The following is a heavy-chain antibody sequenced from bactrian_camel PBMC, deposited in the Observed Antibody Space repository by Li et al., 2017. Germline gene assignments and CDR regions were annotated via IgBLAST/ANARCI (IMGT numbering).Heavy chain of an antibody. V-gene: IGHV3S31*01. CDR3: ATRLGPSQYDYCSGSWCTETGGNY. J-gene: IGHJ4*01. CDR2: TNSGLGTT. CDR1: GFTFSSAP. Sequence: VQLVESGGGLVQAGGSLRLSCAASGFTFSSAPMNWVRQAPGRGLEWVSHTNSGLGTTFYADSVKGRFTISRDNAKNTLYLQLNSLKTEDTAMYYCATRLGPSQYDYCSGSWCTETGGNYWGQGTQVTVS. D-gene: IGHD3*01.